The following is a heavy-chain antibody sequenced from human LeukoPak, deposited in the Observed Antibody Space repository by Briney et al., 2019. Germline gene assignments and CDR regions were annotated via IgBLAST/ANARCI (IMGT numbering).Heavy chain of an antibody. V-gene: IGHV3-21*01. CDR3: ARDISPRGTVLETANFDY. Sequence: GGSLRLSCAASGFTFSSYSMNWVRQAPGKGLEWVSSISSSSSYIYYADSVKGRFTISRDNAKNSLYLQMNSLRAEDTAVYYCARDISPRGTVLETANFDYWGQGTLVTVSS. CDR1: GFTFSSYS. J-gene: IGHJ4*02. D-gene: IGHD3-3*02. CDR2: ISSSSSYI.